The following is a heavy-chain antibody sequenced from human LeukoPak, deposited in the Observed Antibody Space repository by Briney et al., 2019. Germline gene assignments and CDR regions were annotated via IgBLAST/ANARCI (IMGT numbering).Heavy chain of an antibody. CDR3: AKGGVRGVHFDY. V-gene: IGHV3-23*01. CDR1: GFTFSSYA. D-gene: IGHD3-10*01. J-gene: IGHJ4*02. Sequence: GGSLRLSCAASGFTFSSYAMSWVRQAPGKGLEWVSAISGSGGSTYYADPVKGRFTISRDNSKNTLYLQMNSLRAEDTAVYYCAKGGVRGVHFDYWGQGTLVTVSS. CDR2: ISGSGGST.